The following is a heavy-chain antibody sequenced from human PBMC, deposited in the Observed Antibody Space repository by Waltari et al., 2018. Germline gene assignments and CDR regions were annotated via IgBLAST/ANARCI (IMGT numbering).Heavy chain of an antibody. J-gene: IGHJ4*02. CDR1: GFTLRLYW. CDR2: IKEDGGRK. CDR3: VRNRGWQQFDF. V-gene: IGHV3-7*01. D-gene: IGHD2-15*01. Sequence: EVQLVESGGGLVQPGGSLRLSCAASGFTLRLYWMGWVRQAPGKGLEWVAGIKEDGGRKDYVDSVKGRFTISRDNAKSTLYLQMNSLRAEDTAVFYCVRNRGWQQFDFWGQGTLVTVSS.